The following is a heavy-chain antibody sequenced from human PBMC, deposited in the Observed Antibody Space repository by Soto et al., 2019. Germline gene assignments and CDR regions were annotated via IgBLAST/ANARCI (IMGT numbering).Heavy chain of an antibody. D-gene: IGHD5-18*01. CDR1: GFTFSSYS. V-gene: IGHV3-21*01. J-gene: IGHJ4*02. CDR2: ISSSSSYI. CDR3: ARGARGYSYGYLFY. Sequence: GGSLRLSCAASGFTFSSYSMNWVRQAPGKGLEWVSSISSSSSYIYYADSVKGRFTISRDNAKNSLYLQMNSLRAEDTAVYYCARGARGYSYGYLFYWGQGTLVTVSS.